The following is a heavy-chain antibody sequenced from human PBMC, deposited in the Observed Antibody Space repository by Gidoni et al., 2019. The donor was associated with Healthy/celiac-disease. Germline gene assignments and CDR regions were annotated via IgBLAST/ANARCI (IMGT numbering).Heavy chain of an antibody. D-gene: IGHD2-15*01. CDR2: ISSSSSYI. CDR1: GFTFSSYS. J-gene: IGHJ6*02. CDR3: ARDMKNIVVVVAATPGMDV. Sequence: EVQLVESGGGLVKPGGSLRLSCAASGFTFSSYSLNWVRQAPGKGLEWVSSISSSSSYIYYADSVKGRFTISRDNAKNSLYLQMNSLRAEDTAVYYCARDMKNIVVVVAATPGMDVWGQGTTVTVSS. V-gene: IGHV3-21*01.